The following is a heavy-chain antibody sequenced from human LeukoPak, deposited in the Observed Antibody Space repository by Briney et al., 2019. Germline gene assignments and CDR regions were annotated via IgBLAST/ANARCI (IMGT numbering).Heavy chain of an antibody. CDR1: GFTFSNYG. Sequence: GGSLRLSCAASGFTFSNYGMHWVRQAPGKGLEWVAFIRYDGSNKYYADSVKGRFTISRDNSKNTLYLQMNSLRAEDTAVYYCLRYPGQGVRGYYMDVWGKGTTVTVSS. V-gene: IGHV3-30*02. D-gene: IGHD2-15*01. J-gene: IGHJ6*03. CDR2: IRYDGSNK. CDR3: LRYPGQGVRGYYMDV.